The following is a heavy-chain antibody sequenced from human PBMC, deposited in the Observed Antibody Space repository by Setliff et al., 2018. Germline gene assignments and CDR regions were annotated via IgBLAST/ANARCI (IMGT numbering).Heavy chain of an antibody. J-gene: IGHJ6*03. CDR2: INPNSGGT. CDR1: GYTFTGYY. D-gene: IGHD3-10*01. CDR3: ARNPPTMVRGVIYYYYYMDV. V-gene: IGHV1-2*04. Sequence: ASVKVSCKASGYTFTGYYMHWVRQAPGQGLEWMGWINPNSGGTNYAQKFQGWVTMTRDTSISTAYMELSRLRSDDTAVYYCARNPPTMVRGVIYYYYYMDVWGKGTTVTVSS.